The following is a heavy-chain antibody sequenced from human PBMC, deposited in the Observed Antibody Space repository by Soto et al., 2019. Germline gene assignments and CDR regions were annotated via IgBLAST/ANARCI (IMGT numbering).Heavy chain of an antibody. CDR3: AKTIWSGSWGMDV. CDR2: ISWNSGSI. J-gene: IGHJ6*02. V-gene: IGHV3-9*01. CDR1: GLTFDDYA. Sequence: GGSLRLSCAASGLTFDDYAMHWVRQAPGKGLEWVSGISWNSGSIGYADSVKGRFTISRDNAKNSLYLQMNSLRAEDTALYYCAKTIWSGSWGMDVWGQGTTVTVSS. D-gene: IGHD3-3*01.